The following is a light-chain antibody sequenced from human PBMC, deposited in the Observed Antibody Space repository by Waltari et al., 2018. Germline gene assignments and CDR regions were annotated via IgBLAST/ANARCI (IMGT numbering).Light chain of an antibody. V-gene: IGKV1-5*03. Sequence: DIQVTQSPSTLSASVGDRVTITCRASQSIVVWLAWYPQKPGKAPRLLIYKASYLESGVPSRFSGSASGTAFTLTISSLQAYDFATYYCLQYNSYPWTFGQGTTVEIK. CDR1: QSIVVW. J-gene: IGKJ1*01. CDR3: LQYNSYPWT. CDR2: KAS.